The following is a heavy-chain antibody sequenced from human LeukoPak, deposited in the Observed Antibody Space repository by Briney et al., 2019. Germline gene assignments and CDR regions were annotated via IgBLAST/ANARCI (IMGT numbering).Heavy chain of an antibody. J-gene: IGHJ3*01. CDR1: GFTFSSYA. CDR3: VRDRDYAFDF. Sequence: PGGSLRLSCAASGFTFSSYAMSWVRQAPGKGLEWVSVISGSDGSTYYADSVKGRFTISRDNAENSLYLQMNSLRDEDTAVYFCVRDRDYAFDFWGQGTMVTVSS. V-gene: IGHV3-23*01. CDR2: ISGSDGST.